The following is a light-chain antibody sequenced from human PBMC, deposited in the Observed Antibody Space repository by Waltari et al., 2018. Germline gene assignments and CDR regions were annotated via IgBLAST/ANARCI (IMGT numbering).Light chain of an antibody. V-gene: IGKV3-15*01. J-gene: IGKJ4*01. CDR3: QQYNNRPPLT. CDR1: QSISSN. Sequence: IILTQSPATLSVSPGGTATLSCRASQSISSNLAWYQQKPGQTPRLLMYGASTRASGVPGRFSGSGSGTEFTLTISSLQSEDFAVYYCQQYNNRPPLTFGGGTKVEI. CDR2: GAS.